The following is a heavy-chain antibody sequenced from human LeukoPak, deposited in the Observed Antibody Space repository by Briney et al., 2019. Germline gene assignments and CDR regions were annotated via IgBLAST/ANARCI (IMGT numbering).Heavy chain of an antibody. J-gene: IGHJ4*02. CDR3: AKGGYSGYDYVDY. V-gene: IGHV3-23*01. CDR2: ISASGGTT. Sequence: GGSLRLSCAASGFTFTIYAMSWVRRAPGKGLEWVSTISASGGTTYDADSVKGRFTISRDNSKNTLYLQMNSLRAEDTAVYYCAKGGYSGYDYVDYWGQGTLVTVSS. CDR1: GFTFTIYA. D-gene: IGHD5-12*01.